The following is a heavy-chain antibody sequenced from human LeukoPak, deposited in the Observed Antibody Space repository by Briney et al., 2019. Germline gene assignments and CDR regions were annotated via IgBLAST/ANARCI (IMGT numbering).Heavy chain of an antibody. CDR1: GYTFTGYY. Sequence: ASVKVSCKASGYTFTGYYMHWVRQAPGQGLEWMGWINPNSGGTNYAQKFQGRVTMTRDTSISTAYMELSRLRSDDTAVYYCARDTYCSSTSCFPYYMDVWGKGTTVTVSS. V-gene: IGHV1-2*02. D-gene: IGHD2-2*01. CDR3: ARDTYCSSTSCFPYYMDV. J-gene: IGHJ6*03. CDR2: INPNSGGT.